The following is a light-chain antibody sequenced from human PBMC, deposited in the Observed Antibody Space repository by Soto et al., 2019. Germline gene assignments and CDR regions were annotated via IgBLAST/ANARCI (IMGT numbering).Light chain of an antibody. CDR2: DVT. CDR3: SSYTSISTYV. CDR1: SSDVGGYNF. V-gene: IGLV2-14*01. J-gene: IGLJ1*01. Sequence: QSALTQPASVSGSPGQSITISCTGTSSDVGGYNFVSWYQQHPDKAPKLMIYDVTNRPSGVSNRFSGSKSGNTASLTISGLPAEDEADYYCSSYTSISTYVVGTGTKVTVL.